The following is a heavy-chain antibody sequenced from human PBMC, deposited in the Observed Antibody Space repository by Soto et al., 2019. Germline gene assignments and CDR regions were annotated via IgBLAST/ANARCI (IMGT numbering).Heavy chain of an antibody. J-gene: IGHJ4*02. D-gene: IGHD2-8*02. CDR2: VSGSGDTT. Sequence: EVQLLESGGGLVQPGGSLRLSCATSGITFKNYAMNWVRQAPGKGLEWVSTVSGSGDTTYYADSVKGRFTISRDNSKNTLYLQMNSLRAEDTAVYYCAKSPRLVELFDYWGQGTLVTVST. CDR3: AKSPRLVELFDY. V-gene: IGHV3-23*01. CDR1: GITFKNYA.